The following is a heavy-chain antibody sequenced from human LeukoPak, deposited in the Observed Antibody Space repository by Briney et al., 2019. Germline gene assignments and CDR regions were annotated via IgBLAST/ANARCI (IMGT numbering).Heavy chain of an antibody. CDR3: ARPDRAHYYDTSGYYPYPPDY. CDR1: GFTFDDYG. Sequence: PGGSLRLSCAASGFTFDDYGMSWVRQAPGKGLEWVSSISSSSSYIYYADSVKGRFTISRDNAKNSLYLQMNSLRAEDTAVYYCARPDRAHYYDTSGYYPYPPDYWGQGTLVTVSS. D-gene: IGHD3-22*01. V-gene: IGHV3-21*01. CDR2: ISSSSSYI. J-gene: IGHJ4*01.